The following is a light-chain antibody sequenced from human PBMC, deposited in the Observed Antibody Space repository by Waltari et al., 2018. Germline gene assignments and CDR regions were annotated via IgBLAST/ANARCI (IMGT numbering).Light chain of an antibody. J-gene: IGLJ2*01. CDR1: SSNTGSNY. CDR3: ATWDDRLSGPEV. V-gene: IGLV1-47*01. Sequence: QSVLTHPPSAPGTSGQRDTTSCSGSSSNTGSNYGHCYQQLPGTAPKLLICRNIKRTSGVPDRFSGSAAGTSASLAVSGFRSEDEADYYFATWDDRLSGPEVFGGETKLTVL. CDR2: RNI.